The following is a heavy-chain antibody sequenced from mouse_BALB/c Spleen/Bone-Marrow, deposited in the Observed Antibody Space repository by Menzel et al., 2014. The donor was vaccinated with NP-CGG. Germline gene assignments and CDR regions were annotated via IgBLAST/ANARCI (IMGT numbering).Heavy chain of an antibody. CDR2: ITTSDYT. V-gene: IGHV5-6-5*01. CDR3: ARAIYGGDGGWYFKL. Sequence: EESGGRLVTPGTPLTLTCTVSGFSLSSNAISWFRQAPGKGLEWIGIITTSDYTYYASWAKGRFTISKTSPTVDLTFASPTTEDTATYFCARAIYGGDGGWYFKLWGQGTLVTVS. J-gene: IGHJ3*02. D-gene: IGHD1-1*02. CDR1: GFSLSSNA.